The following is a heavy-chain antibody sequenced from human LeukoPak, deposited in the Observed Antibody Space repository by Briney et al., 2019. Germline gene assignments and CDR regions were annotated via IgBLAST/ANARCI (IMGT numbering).Heavy chain of an antibody. Sequence: PGGSLRLSCAASGFIFSNYAMHWVRQAPGKGLEWVAVILYDGSNKNYADSVQGRFTISRDNSKSTLCLQMNSLRAEDTAVYYCAKQLGYCSDGSCYFPYWGQGTLVTVSS. V-gene: IGHV3-30-3*02. CDR1: GFIFSNYA. D-gene: IGHD2-15*01. CDR2: ILYDGSNK. CDR3: AKQLGYCSDGSCYFPY. J-gene: IGHJ4*02.